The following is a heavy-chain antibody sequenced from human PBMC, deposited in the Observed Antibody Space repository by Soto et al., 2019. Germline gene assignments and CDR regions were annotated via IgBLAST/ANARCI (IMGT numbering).Heavy chain of an antibody. CDR1: GYTFASYG. Sequence: QVQLVQSGAEVKKPGASVKVSCKASGYTFASYGFIWVRQAPGQGLEWLGWISAYDGNTNYAHQLQGRLTMTTDTSPRIAYMERGSLISDATSVYYCTLGSIASVGTGWFYPWGQGTLVTVSS. CDR3: TLGSIASVGTGWFYP. D-gene: IGHD6-13*01. V-gene: IGHV1-18*01. CDR2: ISAYDGNT. J-gene: IGHJ5*02.